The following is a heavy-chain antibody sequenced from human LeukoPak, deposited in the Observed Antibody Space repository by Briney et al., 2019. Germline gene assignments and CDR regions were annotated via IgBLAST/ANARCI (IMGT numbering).Heavy chain of an antibody. D-gene: IGHD2-2*01. CDR2: ISSSSSYI. CDR3: AKCRLDCSSTSCQVLRGFLEYYFDY. V-gene: IGHV3-21*04. Sequence: KPGGSLRLSCAASGFTFSSYSMNWVRQAPGKGLEWVSSISSSSSYIYYADSVKGRFTISRDNAKNTLYLQMNSLRAEDTAVYYCAKCRLDCSSTSCQVLRGFLEYYFDYWGQGTLVTVSS. CDR1: GFTFSSYS. J-gene: IGHJ4*02.